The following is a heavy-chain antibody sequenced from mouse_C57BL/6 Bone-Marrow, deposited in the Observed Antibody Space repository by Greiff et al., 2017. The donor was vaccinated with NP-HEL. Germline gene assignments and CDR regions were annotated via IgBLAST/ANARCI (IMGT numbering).Heavy chain of an antibody. V-gene: IGHV1-81*01. CDR1: GYTFTSYG. CDR2: IYPRSGNT. Sequence: QVHVKQSGAELARPGASVKLSCKASGYTFTSYGISWVKQRTGQGLEWIGEIYPRSGNTYYNEKFKGKATLTADKSSSTAYMELRSLTSEDSAVYFCARSYYYDYFDYWGQGTTLTVSS. D-gene: IGHD1-1*01. J-gene: IGHJ2*01. CDR3: ARSYYYDYFDY.